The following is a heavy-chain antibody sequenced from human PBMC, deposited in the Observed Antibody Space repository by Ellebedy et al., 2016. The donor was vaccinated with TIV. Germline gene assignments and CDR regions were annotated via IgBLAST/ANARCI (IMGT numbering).Heavy chain of an antibody. Sequence: GESLKISCAASGFSFIHFSLHWVRQVPGKGLEWVAVVWYDGNYKRVADSVRGRFTISRDNSKSTISLQMNSLRAEDTAIYYCAREMVAPGPDDYYYGMDVWGQGTTVTVSS. CDR2: VWYDGNYK. J-gene: IGHJ6*02. V-gene: IGHV3-33*08. CDR3: AREMVAPGPDDYYYGMDV. D-gene: IGHD2-15*01. CDR1: GFSFIHFS.